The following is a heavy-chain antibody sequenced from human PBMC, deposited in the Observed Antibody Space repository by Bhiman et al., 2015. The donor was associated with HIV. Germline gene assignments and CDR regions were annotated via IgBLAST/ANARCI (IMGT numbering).Heavy chain of an antibody. V-gene: IGHV3-48*03. CDR3: AKDRSGSYPALDY. CDR2: ISSSGRTI. D-gene: IGHD1-26*01. J-gene: IGHJ4*02. Sequence: EVQLVDSGGGLAYPGGSLRLSCAASGFAFSIHKMNWVRQVPGKGLEWVSYISSSGRTIYYADSVKGRFTISRDNAKNTLYLQMNRLRAEDTAVYNCAKDRSGSYPALDYWGQGTLVTVSS. CDR1: GFAFSIHK.